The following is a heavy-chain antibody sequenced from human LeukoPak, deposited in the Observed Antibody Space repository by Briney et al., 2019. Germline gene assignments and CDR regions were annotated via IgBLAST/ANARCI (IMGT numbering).Heavy chain of an antibody. D-gene: IGHD3-3*01. Sequence: ASVKVSCKASGYTFTRYTISWVRQAPGQGLEWMGWISAHNGNTSYAQKLQGRVTMTTDTSTSTAYMELRSLRSDDTAVYFCVRITIFVDYFDYWGQGILVTVSS. V-gene: IGHV1-18*01. CDR3: VRITIFVDYFDY. CDR2: ISAHNGNT. J-gene: IGHJ4*02. CDR1: GYTFTRYT.